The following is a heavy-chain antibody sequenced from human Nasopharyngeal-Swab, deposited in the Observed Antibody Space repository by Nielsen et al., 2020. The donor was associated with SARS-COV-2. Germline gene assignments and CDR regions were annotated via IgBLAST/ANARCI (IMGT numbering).Heavy chain of an antibody. J-gene: IGHJ4*02. CDR1: GFTFSYYA. CDR2: ISYDASDK. D-gene: IGHD3-16*01. V-gene: IGHV3-30*04. CDR3: ARDRPHWGCDY. Sequence: LSLTCADTGFTFSYYAMNWVRQAPGKGLEWVAVISYDASDKYYADSVKGRFTLSRDNSKNTVYLQMNSLRAEDTAVYYCARDRPHWGCDYWGQGTLVTVSS.